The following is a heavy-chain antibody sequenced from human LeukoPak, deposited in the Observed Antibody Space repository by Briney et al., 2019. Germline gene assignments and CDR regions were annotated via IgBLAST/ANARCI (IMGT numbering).Heavy chain of an antibody. CDR2: IYYSGST. CDR1: GGSISSGDYY. D-gene: IGHD3-10*01. J-gene: IGHJ3*02. Sequence: SETLSLICTVSGGSISSGDYYWSWIRQPPGKGLEWIGYIYYSGSTYYNPSLKSRVTISVDTSKNQLSLKLSSVTAADTAVYYCARGRFGVKGAFDIWGQGTMVTVSS. V-gene: IGHV4-30-4*01. CDR3: ARGRFGVKGAFDI.